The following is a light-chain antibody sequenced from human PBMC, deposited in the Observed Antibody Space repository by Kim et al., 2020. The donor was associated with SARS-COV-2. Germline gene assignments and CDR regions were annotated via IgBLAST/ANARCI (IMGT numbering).Light chain of an antibody. CDR1: VLAKKKY. V-gene: IGLV3-27*01. Sequence: VSPGQPARFTCSGEVLAKKKYARWFQQKPGQAPVLVIYKDSERPSGIPERFSGSSSGTTVTLTISGAQVEDEADYYCYSAADNTWVFGGGTQLTVL. CDR3: YSAADNTWV. CDR2: KDS. J-gene: IGLJ3*02.